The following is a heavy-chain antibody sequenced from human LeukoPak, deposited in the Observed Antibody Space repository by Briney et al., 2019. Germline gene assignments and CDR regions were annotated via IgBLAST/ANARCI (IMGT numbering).Heavy chain of an antibody. CDR2: IIPIFGTA. CDR3: ARESNDAFDI. V-gene: IGHV1-69*06. CDR1: GGTFSSYA. Sequence: GASVKVSCKASGGTFSSYAISWVRQAPGQGLEWMGGIIPIFGTANYAQEFQGRVTITADKSTSTAYMELSSLRSEDTAVYYCARESNDAFDIWGQGTMVTVSS. D-gene: IGHD4-11*01. J-gene: IGHJ3*02.